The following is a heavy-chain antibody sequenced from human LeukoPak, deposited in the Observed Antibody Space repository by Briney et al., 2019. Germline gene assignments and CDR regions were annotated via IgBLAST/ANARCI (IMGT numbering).Heavy chain of an antibody. V-gene: IGHV4-34*01. CDR1: GGSFRGYY. J-gene: IGHJ4*02. CDR3: ARYVRFLTGFDY. Sequence: PSETLSLTCAVYGGSFRGYYWSWIRQPPGKGREGIGEINHSGSTNYNPSLKSRVTMSVDTSKNQFSLKLSSVTAADTAVYYCARYVRFLTGFDYWGQGTLVTVSS. CDR2: INHSGST. D-gene: IGHD3-3*01.